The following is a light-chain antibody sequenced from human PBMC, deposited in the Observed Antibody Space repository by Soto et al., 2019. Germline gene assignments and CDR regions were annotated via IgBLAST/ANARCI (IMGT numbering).Light chain of an antibody. V-gene: IGLV2-14*03. Sequence: QSVLNQPASLSWAPGQSITISCTGTSRDVGGYSYVSWYQQHPGDAPKLMIFHVTNRPSGVSDRFSGSKSGNTASLTISGLQAEDEADYYCSSYTSSTAYIFGTGTKVTVL. J-gene: IGLJ1*01. CDR1: SRDVGGYSY. CDR2: HVT. CDR3: SSYTSSTAYI.